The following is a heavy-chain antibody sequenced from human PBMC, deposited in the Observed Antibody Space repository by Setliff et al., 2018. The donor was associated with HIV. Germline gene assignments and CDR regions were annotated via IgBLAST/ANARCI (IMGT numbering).Heavy chain of an antibody. Sequence: PGGSLRLSCAASGFTFSSYWMSWVRQAPGKGLEWVANIKQDGSEKYYVDSVKGRFTISRDNANNSLFLQMDSLRADDTAVYYCARDGEEYVNGWYWWADYYYYGMDVWGQGTTVTVSS. J-gene: IGHJ6*02. D-gene: IGHD2-8*02. CDR1: GFTFSSYW. CDR2: IKQDGSEK. CDR3: ARDGEEYVNGWYWWADYYYYGMDV. V-gene: IGHV3-7*01.